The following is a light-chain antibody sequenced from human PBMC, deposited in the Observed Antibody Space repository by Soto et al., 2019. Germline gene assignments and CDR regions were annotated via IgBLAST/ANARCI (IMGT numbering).Light chain of an antibody. Sequence: IGLTQSPGTLSLSPGGIATLSCRASQSVSSSSLSWYQQKPGQAPRLLIYDTSSRATDIPDRFSGSGSGTDFTLTISRLEPEDFTVYYSQHYGTSMWTFGQGTKVDIK. J-gene: IGKJ1*01. CDR3: QHYGTSMWT. V-gene: IGKV3-20*01. CDR2: DTS. CDR1: QSVSSSS.